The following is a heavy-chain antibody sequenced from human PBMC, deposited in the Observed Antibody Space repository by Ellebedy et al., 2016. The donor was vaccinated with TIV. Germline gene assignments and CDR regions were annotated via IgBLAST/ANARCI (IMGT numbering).Heavy chain of an antibody. Sequence: GESLKISXVASGFTFSVRGMTWVRQAPGKGLEWVATIVNSGSSTYYADSAKGRFTISRDNGKNSVFLQMTSLRVEDTAVYYCARDGSEWSRDIWGQGTLVSVSS. CDR2: IVNSGSST. CDR1: GFTFSVRG. J-gene: IGHJ4*02. CDR3: ARDGSEWSRDI. V-gene: IGHV3-21*01. D-gene: IGHD3-3*01.